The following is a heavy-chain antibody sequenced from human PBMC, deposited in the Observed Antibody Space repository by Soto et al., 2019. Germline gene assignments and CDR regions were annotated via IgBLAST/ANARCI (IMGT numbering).Heavy chain of an antibody. D-gene: IGHD4-4*01. J-gene: IGHJ4*02. Sequence: GESLKISCYDSGYSFASYWIAWVRQMPGKGLEWMGIIYPGDSDTRYSPSFQGQVTISADKPISTAYLQWSSLRASDTAMYYCARLSVPSAGNYYFDYWGQGTLVTVSS. V-gene: IGHV5-51*01. CDR1: GYSFASYW. CDR2: IYPGDSDT. CDR3: ARLSVPSAGNYYFDY.